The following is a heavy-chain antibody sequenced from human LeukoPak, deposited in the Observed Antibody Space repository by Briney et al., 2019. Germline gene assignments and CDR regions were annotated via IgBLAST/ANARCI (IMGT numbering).Heavy chain of an antibody. V-gene: IGHV3-33*01. CDR2: IWYDGSNK. Sequence: GGSLRLSCAASGFTFSSYGMHWVRQAPGKGLEWVAVIWYDGSNKYYADSVEGRFTISRDNSKNTLYLQMNSLRAEDTAVYYCARDQEWLVLNWFDPWGQGTLVTVSS. D-gene: IGHD6-19*01. CDR1: GFTFSSYG. CDR3: ARDQEWLVLNWFDP. J-gene: IGHJ5*02.